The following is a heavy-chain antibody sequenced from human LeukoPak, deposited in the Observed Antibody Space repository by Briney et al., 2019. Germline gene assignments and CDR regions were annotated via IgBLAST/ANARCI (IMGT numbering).Heavy chain of an antibody. CDR1: GYTFTSYD. CDR2: MNPNSGNT. V-gene: IGHV1-8*01. D-gene: IGHD5-24*01. J-gene: IGHJ4*02. CDR3: ARIARRGDGYNYKY. Sequence: ASVKVSCKASGYTFTSYDINWVRQATGQGLEWVGWMNPNSGNTGYAQKFQGRVTMTRNTSISTAYMELSSLRSEDTAVYYCARIARRGDGYNYKYWGQGTLVTVSS.